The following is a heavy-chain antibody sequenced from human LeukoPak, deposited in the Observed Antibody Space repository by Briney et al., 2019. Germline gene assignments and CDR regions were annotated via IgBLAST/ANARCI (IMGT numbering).Heavy chain of an antibody. J-gene: IGHJ4*02. D-gene: IGHD2-2*01. CDR3: AKFRNPGADFIYTSCYGGFYS. V-gene: IGHV3-23*01. CDR1: GFTFSDYA. Sequence: GGSLRLSCKASGFTFSDYAMSWVRQAPGKGLEWVSGFSDNGGYTYYADSVKGRFTISRDNSKNTLFLQMNSLRAEDTAIYYCAKFRNPGADFIYTSCYGGFYSWGQGTLVTVSS. CDR2: FSDNGGYT.